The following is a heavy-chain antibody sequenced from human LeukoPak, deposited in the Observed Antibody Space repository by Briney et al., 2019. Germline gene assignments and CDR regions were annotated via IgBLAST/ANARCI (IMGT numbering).Heavy chain of an antibody. CDR1: GYSISSGYY. D-gene: IGHD3-3*01. Sequence: SETLSLTCTVSGYSISSGYYWSWIRQPPGKGLEWIGYIYYSGSTNYNPSLKSRVTMSVDTSKNQFSLKLSSVTAADTAVYYCARDGIQRGFWAFDIWGQGTMVTVSS. CDR3: ARDGIQRGFWAFDI. V-gene: IGHV4-61*01. J-gene: IGHJ3*02. CDR2: IYYSGST.